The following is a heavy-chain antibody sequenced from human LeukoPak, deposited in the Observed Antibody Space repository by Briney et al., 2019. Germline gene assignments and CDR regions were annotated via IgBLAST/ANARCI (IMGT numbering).Heavy chain of an antibody. V-gene: IGHV4-59*01. J-gene: IGHJ4*02. Sequence: SETLSLTCTVSGGSIRSYYWSWIRQPPGKGLKWIGYIYYSGSTNYNPSLKSRVTISVDTSKNQFSLKLSSVTAADTAVYYCARGYSYGDYWGQGTLVTVSS. CDR1: GGSIRSYY. CDR2: IYYSGST. CDR3: ARGYSYGDY. D-gene: IGHD5-18*01.